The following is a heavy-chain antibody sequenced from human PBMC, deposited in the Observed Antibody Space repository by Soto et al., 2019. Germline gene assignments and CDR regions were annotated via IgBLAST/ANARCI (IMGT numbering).Heavy chain of an antibody. J-gene: IGHJ6*02. D-gene: IGHD3-22*01. CDR3: AKDLFPARDSLYGLDV. V-gene: IGHV3-23*01. CDR2: ITASGATT. CDR1: GFTFSTFA. Sequence: GGSLRLSCAASGFTFSTFAMTWVRQAPGKGLEWVSAITASGATTYYADSVKGRFTISRDNSQNTVYLQADRLRPEDTAVYYCAKDLFPARDSLYGLDVWGQGTTVTVSS.